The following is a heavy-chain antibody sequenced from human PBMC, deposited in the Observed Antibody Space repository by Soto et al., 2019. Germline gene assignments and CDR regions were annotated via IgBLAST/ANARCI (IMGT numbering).Heavy chain of an antibody. CDR1: GGSISSYY. D-gene: IGHD3-3*01. Sequence: SDTLSLTCTVSGGSISSYYWSWIRQPPGKGLECIGYIYYSGSTNYNPSLKSRVTISVDTSKNQFSLKLSPVTAADTAVYYYARDPYDFWSGSIYNYGMDVWGQGTTVTVSS. J-gene: IGHJ6*01. CDR2: IYYSGST. V-gene: IGHV4-59*01. CDR3: ARDPYDFWSGSIYNYGMDV.